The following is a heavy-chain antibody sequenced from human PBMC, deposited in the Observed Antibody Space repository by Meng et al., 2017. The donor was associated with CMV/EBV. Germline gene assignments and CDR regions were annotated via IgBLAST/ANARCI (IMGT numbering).Heavy chain of an antibody. V-gene: IGHV4-34*01. J-gene: IGHJ4*02. Sequence: SCAVYGGSFSGYYWSWIRQPPGKGLEWIGEINHSGSTNYNPSLKSRVTISVDTSKNQFSLKLSSVTAADTAVYYCARAPDPKPTTVTTSEYYFDYWGQGTLVTVSS. CDR2: INHSGST. CDR3: ARAPDPKPTTVTTSEYYFDY. CDR1: GGSFSGYY. D-gene: IGHD4-11*01.